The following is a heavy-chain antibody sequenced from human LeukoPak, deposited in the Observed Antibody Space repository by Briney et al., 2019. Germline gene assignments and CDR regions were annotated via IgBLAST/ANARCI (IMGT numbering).Heavy chain of an antibody. CDR2: ISYDGSNK. V-gene: IGHV3-30-3*01. CDR3: AREDDYGGIEAFDI. Sequence: GGSLRLSCAAPGFTFSSYAMHWVRQAPGKGLEWVAVISYDGSNKYYADSVKGRFTISRDNSKNTLYLQMNSLRAEDTAVYYCAREDDYGGIEAFDIWGQGTMVTVSS. J-gene: IGHJ3*02. CDR1: GFTFSSYA. D-gene: IGHD4-23*01.